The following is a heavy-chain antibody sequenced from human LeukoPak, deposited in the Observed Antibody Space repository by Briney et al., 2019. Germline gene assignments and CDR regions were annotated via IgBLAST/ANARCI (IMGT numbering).Heavy chain of an antibody. Sequence: GGSLRLSCAASGFTFSSSTMNWVRQAPGKGLEWVSSISSTGTYIYYADSVKGRFTISRDNAKNSLYLQMNSLRAEDTALYYCARDIAYWGQGTLVTVPS. J-gene: IGHJ4*02. CDR3: ARDIAY. CDR2: ISSTGTYI. CDR1: GFTFSSST. V-gene: IGHV3-21*01.